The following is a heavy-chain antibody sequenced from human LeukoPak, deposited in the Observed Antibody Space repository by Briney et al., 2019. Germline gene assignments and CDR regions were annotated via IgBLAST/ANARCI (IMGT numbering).Heavy chain of an antibody. CDR1: GXSISRYY. D-gene: IGHD3-22*01. J-gene: IGHJ5*02. V-gene: IGHV4-59*08. Sequence: SETLSLTCTVSGXSISRYYGSWIRQPPGKGLEWIGYIYYSGSTNYNPSLKSRVTISVDTSKNQFSLKLSSVTAADTAVYYCARQKYYYDSSGEVNWFDPWGQGTLVTVSS. CDR3: ARQKYYYDSSGEVNWFDP. CDR2: IYYSGST.